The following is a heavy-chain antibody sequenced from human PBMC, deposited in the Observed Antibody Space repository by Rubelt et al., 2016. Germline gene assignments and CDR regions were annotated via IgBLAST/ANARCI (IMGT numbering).Heavy chain of an antibody. CDR1: GFTFSSYW. J-gene: IGHJ4*02. V-gene: IGHV3-74*01. CDR3: ARDYSTTQWLVGY. D-gene: IGHD6-19*01. CDR2: ISGDGRST. Sequence: VQLMESGGGVVQPGRSLRLSCAASGFTFSSYWMHWVRQAPGKGLVWVSRISGDGRSTIYADSGKGGLTISRDNAKKTLYLQVNSLRAEDTAVYYCARDYSTTQWLVGYWGQGTLVTVSS.